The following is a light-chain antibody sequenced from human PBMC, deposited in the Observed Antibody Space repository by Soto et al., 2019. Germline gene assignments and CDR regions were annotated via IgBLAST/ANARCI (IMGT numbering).Light chain of an antibody. CDR1: QSVGSN. CDR3: QQRSDWPRT. J-gene: IGKJ1*01. CDR2: DAS. Sequence: EIVMTQSPATLSVSPGERVTLSCRARQSVGSNLAWYQQKPGQAPRLLIFDASNRATGIPVRFSGSGSGTDFTLTISSLEPEDFAVYYCQQRSDWPRTFGQGTKVDTK. V-gene: IGKV3-11*01.